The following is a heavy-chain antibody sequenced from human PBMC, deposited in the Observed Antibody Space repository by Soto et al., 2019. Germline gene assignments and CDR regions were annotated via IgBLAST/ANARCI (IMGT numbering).Heavy chain of an antibody. CDR1: GFSLTQYW. CDR3: TRWDGSCSGGSCFFDS. J-gene: IGHJ4*02. CDR2: INEDGTKR. D-gene: IGHD2-15*01. V-gene: IGHV3-7*01. Sequence: EVQLVESGGGLVQSGGSLRLSCIASGFSLTQYWMSWVRQTPRKGREWVAKINEDGTKRDYMESVEGRFTISRDNAKNSVSLQMNSLRADDTAVYFCTRWDGSCSGGSCFFDSWGQGTLVTVSS.